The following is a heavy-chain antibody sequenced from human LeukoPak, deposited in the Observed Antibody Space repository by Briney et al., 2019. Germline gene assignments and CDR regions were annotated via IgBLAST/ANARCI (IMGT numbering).Heavy chain of an antibody. CDR3: ARAGRSFYGGSSDY. J-gene: IGHJ4*02. V-gene: IGHV3-7*01. CDR2: IRQDGNEK. Sequence: GGSLRLSCAASGFTFSSHWMSWVRQAPGKGLEWVAHIRQDGNEKQYMESVRGRFTISRDNTKNSMYLQMDSLRDKDTAVYHCARAGRSFYGGSSDYWGQGTLVTVSS. D-gene: IGHD4-23*01. CDR1: GFTFSSHW.